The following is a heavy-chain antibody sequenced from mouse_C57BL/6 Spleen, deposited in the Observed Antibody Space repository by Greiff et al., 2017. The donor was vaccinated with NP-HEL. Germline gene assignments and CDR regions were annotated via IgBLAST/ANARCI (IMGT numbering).Heavy chain of an antibody. V-gene: IGHV2-9-1*01. CDR1: GFSLTSYA. CDR2: IRTGGGT. CDR3: ARRDYGSSFAY. D-gene: IGHD1-1*01. Sequence: VQRVESGPGLVAPSQSLSITCTVSGFSLTSYAISWVRQPPGKGLEWLGVIRTGGGTNYYSTLKSRLSISKDNSKSQVFLKMNSLQTDDTAGYYCARRDYGSSFAYWGQGTLVTVSA. J-gene: IGHJ3*01.